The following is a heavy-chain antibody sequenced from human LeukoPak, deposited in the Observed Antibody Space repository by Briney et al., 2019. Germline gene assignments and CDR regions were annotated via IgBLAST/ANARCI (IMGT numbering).Heavy chain of an antibody. CDR3: AKAGGYSYGYYFDY. Sequence: GGSLRLSCAASGFTFDDYAMHWVRHAPGKGLEWVSGISWNSGSICYADSVKGRFTISRDNAKNSLYLQMNSLRAEDTALYYCAKAGGYSYGYYFDYWGQGTLVTVSS. D-gene: IGHD5-18*01. V-gene: IGHV3-9*01. J-gene: IGHJ4*02. CDR2: ISWNSGSI. CDR1: GFTFDDYA.